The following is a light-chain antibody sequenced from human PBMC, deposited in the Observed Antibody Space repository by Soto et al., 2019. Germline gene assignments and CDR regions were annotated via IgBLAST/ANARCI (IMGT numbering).Light chain of an antibody. J-gene: IGKJ2*01. Sequence: EIVLTQSPGTLSLSPGERATLSCRASQSVSSSYLAWYQNKPGQAPRLLIYGASSTATGITDRLSGSGSGTYYTLTISRLQPEDSAVYYCQQYGSSRQTFGQGTKLEIK. CDR1: QSVSSSY. CDR3: QQYGSSRQT. CDR2: GAS. V-gene: IGKV3-20*01.